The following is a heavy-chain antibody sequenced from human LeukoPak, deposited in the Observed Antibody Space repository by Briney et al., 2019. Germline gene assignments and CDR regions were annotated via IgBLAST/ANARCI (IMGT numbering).Heavy chain of an antibody. J-gene: IGHJ6*02. CDR2: IKQDGSEK. V-gene: IGHV3-7*01. CDR1: GGSISSYY. D-gene: IGHD2-15*01. Sequence: ETLSLTCTVSGGSISSYYWSWIRQPPGKGLEWVANIKQDGSEKYYVDSVKGRFTISRDNAKNSLYVQMNSLRAEDTAVYYCARGYSDYYYGMDVWGQGTTVTVSS. CDR3: ARGYSDYYYGMDV.